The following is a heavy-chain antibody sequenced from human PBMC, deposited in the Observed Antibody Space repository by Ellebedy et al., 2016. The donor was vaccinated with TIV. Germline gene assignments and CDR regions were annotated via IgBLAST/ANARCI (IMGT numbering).Heavy chain of an antibody. CDR2: IYHSGTT. CDR3: ARVAAGTWGGIDF. Sequence: MPSETLSLTCAVSGDSINTNSWWSWVRQPPGKGLDWIGEIYHSGTTNYNPSLRSRVTISFDKSKNQFSLRFSSVTAADTAVYYCARVAAGTWGGIDFWGPGTLVTVSS. J-gene: IGHJ4*02. CDR1: GDSINTNSW. V-gene: IGHV4-4*02. D-gene: IGHD6-13*01.